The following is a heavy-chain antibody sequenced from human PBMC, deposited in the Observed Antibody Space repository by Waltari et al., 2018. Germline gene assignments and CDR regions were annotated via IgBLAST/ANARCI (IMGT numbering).Heavy chain of an antibody. V-gene: IGHV4-61*01. J-gene: IGHJ4*02. CDR1: GDSVSSTNYY. CDR3: ASTSPTYDYFDY. Sequence: QVQLQESGPGLVKPSETLSLTCTVSGDSVSSTNYYWTWIRQPPGRGLEWIGYIYDSGSTNYNPSLGSRVTMSVDTSKRQFSLRLSSVTAADTAVYYCASTSPTYDYFDYWGQGILVTVSS. D-gene: IGHD1-26*01. CDR2: IYDSGST.